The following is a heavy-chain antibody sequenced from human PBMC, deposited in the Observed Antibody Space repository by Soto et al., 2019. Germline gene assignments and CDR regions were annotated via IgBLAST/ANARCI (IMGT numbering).Heavy chain of an antibody. CDR3: EGGRYGDY. CDR2: ISAPNGNT. J-gene: IGHJ4*02. Sequence: QVHLVQSGAEVKKPGASVKVSCKGSGYAFTTYGITWARQAPGQGLEWMGWISAPNGNTNYAQKLRGRVTVTRDTSTSTAYMELRSLRSDATAVYYCEGGRYGDYWGQGALVTVSS. V-gene: IGHV1-18*01. D-gene: IGHD1-1*01. CDR1: GYAFTTYG.